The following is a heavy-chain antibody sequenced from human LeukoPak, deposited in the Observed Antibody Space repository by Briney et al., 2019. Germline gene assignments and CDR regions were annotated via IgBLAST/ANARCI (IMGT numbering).Heavy chain of an antibody. CDR1: GFTFSSYG. D-gene: IGHD3-22*01. J-gene: IGHJ3*02. V-gene: IGHV3-30*18. CDR2: ISYDGSNK. CDR3: AKSYQTMTWADAFDI. Sequence: GGSLRLSCAASGFTFSSYGMHWVRQAPGKGLEWVAVISYDGSNKYYADSVKGRFTISRDNSKNTLYLQMNSLRAEDTAVYYCAKSYQTMTWADAFDIWGQGTMVTVSS.